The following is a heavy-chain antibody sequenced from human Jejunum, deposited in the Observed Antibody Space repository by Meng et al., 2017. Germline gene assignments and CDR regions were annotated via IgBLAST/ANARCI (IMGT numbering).Heavy chain of an antibody. V-gene: IGHV1-2*02. Sequence: ASVKVSCKASGYTFTGYSMQWVRQAPGQGLEWMGWINPHSGDANYAQKFQGRVTMTRDTTTSTAYMELSGLRSDDTAVYYCARSAPEGDFYDTRSYYLTYWGQGTLVTVSS. D-gene: IGHD3-22*01. J-gene: IGHJ4*02. CDR3: ARSAPEGDFYDTRSYYLTY. CDR1: GYTFTGYS. CDR2: INPHSGDA.